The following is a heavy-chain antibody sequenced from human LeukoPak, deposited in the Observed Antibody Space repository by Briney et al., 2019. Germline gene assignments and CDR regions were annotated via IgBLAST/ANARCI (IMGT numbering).Heavy chain of an antibody. Sequence: GGSLRLSCAASGFTFSSYGMTWVRQAPGKGLDWVSYISSSSSTIYYADSVKGRFTISRDNAKNSLYLQLNSLRAEDTAVYYCARDPRLQLWLPYDAFDFWGQGTMVTVSS. CDR2: ISSSSSTI. CDR1: GFTFSSYG. CDR3: ARDPRLQLWLPYDAFDF. J-gene: IGHJ3*01. V-gene: IGHV3-48*01. D-gene: IGHD5-18*01.